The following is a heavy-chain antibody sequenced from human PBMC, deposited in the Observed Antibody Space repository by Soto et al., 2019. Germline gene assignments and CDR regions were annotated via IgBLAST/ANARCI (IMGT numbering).Heavy chain of an antibody. J-gene: IGHJ4*02. CDR1: RFAFSSYA. CDR3: AKARTSVTPAY. V-gene: IGHV3-23*01. Sequence: PGGSLRLSCAASRFAFSSYAMSWVRQAPGKGLEWVSGITNSGGSTYYADSVKGRFTISRDNSKNTLYLQMNSPRAEDTAVCYCAKARTSVTPAYWGQGTLVTVSS. D-gene: IGHD4-17*01. CDR2: ITNSGGST.